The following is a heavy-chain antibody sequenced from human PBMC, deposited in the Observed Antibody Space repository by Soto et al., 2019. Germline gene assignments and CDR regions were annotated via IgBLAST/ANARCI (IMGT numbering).Heavy chain of an antibody. V-gene: IGHV3-48*01. J-gene: IGHJ6*03. Sequence: GGSLRLSCAASVFTFSSYSMNWVRQAPGKGLEWVSYISSSSSTIYYADSVKGRFTISRDNAKNTLYLQMNSLRAEDTAVYYCASDNFNSGYDYQFAYYYYYMDVWGKGTTVTVSS. CDR2: ISSSSSTI. CDR3: ASDNFNSGYDYQFAYYYYYMDV. D-gene: IGHD5-12*01. CDR1: VFTFSSYS.